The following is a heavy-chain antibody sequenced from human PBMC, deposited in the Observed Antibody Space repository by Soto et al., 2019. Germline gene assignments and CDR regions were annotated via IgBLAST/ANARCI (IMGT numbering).Heavy chain of an antibody. J-gene: IGHJ3*02. Sequence: SETLSLTCAVYGGSFSSYFWNWVRQPPGKGLEWIGEVTPSGRSNYNPSLKSRVTISKDTSKNQFSLEVNSVTAADTAVYYYTTSGRSWPDSFDIWGQGAVVTVSS. V-gene: IGHV4-34*01. CDR3: TTSGRSWPDSFDI. CDR2: VTPSGRS. D-gene: IGHD6-13*01. CDR1: GGSFSSYF.